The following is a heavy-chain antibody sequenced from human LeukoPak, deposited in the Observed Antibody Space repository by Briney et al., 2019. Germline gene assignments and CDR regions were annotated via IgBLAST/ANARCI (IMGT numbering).Heavy chain of an antibody. V-gene: IGHV4-34*01. CDR3: ARGQSADMVRGVNNWFDP. D-gene: IGHD3-10*01. CDR2: INHSGST. Sequence: PSETLSLTCAVYGGSFSGYYWSWLRQPPGKGLEWIGEINHSGSTNYNPSLKSRVTISVDTSKNQFSLKLSSVTAADTAVYYCARGQSADMVRGVNNWFDPWGQGTLVTVSS. CDR1: GGSFSGYY. J-gene: IGHJ5*02.